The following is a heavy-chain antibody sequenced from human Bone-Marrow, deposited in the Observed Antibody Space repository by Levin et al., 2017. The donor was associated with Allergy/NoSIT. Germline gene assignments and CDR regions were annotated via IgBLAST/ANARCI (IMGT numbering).Heavy chain of an antibody. D-gene: IGHD3-9*01. V-gene: IGHV4-30-4*01. Sequence: SCTVSDASISKGDYYWSWIRQSPGKGLEWIGQISYRGTTYSNPSLKSRVALSVDTSSNQFSLEMTSVTAADTAVYYCGRLYESLTGYSYFDSWGQGSLVTVSS. CDR1: DASISKGDYY. CDR2: ISYRGTT. J-gene: IGHJ4*02. CDR3: GRLYESLTGYSYFDS.